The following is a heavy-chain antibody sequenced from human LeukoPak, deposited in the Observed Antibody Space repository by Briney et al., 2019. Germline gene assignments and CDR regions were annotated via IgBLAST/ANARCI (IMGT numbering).Heavy chain of an antibody. CDR2: IYPGDSDT. CDR1: GSSFTSYW. J-gene: IGHJ4*02. V-gene: IGHV5-51*01. CDR3: ARRDTAMDPEDY. Sequence: GESLQISSKGAGSSFTSYWIGWVRQMPGKGLEWMGIIYPGDSDTRYSPSFQGQVTISADKSISTAYLQWSSLKASDTAMYYCARRDTAMDPEDYWGQGTLVTVSS. D-gene: IGHD5-18*01.